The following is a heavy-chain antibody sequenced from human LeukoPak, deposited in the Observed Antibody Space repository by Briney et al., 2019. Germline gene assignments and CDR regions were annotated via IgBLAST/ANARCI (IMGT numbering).Heavy chain of an antibody. Sequence: GGSLRLSCVASGFTFNIYPMTWVRQSPERGLEWASTIGTGGDTYYADSVKGRFTISRDDSKNTLYLQMHSLGAEDTAVYYCAKSRVVDRRGYFDYWGQGTLVTVSP. D-gene: IGHD2-15*01. CDR2: IGTGGDT. CDR1: GFTFNIYP. J-gene: IGHJ4*02. V-gene: IGHV3-23*01. CDR3: AKSRVVDRRGYFDY.